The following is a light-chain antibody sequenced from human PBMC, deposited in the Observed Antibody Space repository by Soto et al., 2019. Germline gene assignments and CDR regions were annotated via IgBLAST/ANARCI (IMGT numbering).Light chain of an antibody. Sequence: EIVMTQSPATLSVSPGERATLSCRASQSVSINLAWYQQGPGQAPRLLMYSASTRATGIPARFSGSGSGTEFTLTISNLQSEDSAVYYCQQYNKWPPWTFGQGTKV. V-gene: IGKV3-15*01. CDR1: QSVSIN. J-gene: IGKJ1*01. CDR2: SAS. CDR3: QQYNKWPPWT.